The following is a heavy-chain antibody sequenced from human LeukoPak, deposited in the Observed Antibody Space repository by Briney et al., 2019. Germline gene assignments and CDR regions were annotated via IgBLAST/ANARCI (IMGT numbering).Heavy chain of an antibody. CDR2: IYYSGST. V-gene: IGHV4-59*01. D-gene: IGHD6-13*01. CDR3: AGGYSSSSPTFDY. Sequence: NSSETLSLTCTVSGGSISSYYWSWIRQPPGKGLEWIGYIYYSGSTNYNPSLKSRVTISVDTSKNQFSLKLSSVTAADTAVYYCAGGYSSSSPTFDYWGQGTLVTVSS. J-gene: IGHJ4*02. CDR1: GGSISSYY.